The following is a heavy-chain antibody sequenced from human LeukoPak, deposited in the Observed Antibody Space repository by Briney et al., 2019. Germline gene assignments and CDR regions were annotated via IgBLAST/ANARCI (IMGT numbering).Heavy chain of an antibody. CDR2: ISYDGSNK. CDR1: GFTFSIYA. J-gene: IGHJ4*02. Sequence: GGSLRLSCAAYGFTFSIYAMHWVRQAPGKGLEWVAVISYDGSNKYYADSVKGRFTISRDNSKNTLYLQMNSLRAEDTAVYYCARGGYYFDYWGQGTLVTVSS. CDR3: ARGGYYFDY. V-gene: IGHV3-30-3*01.